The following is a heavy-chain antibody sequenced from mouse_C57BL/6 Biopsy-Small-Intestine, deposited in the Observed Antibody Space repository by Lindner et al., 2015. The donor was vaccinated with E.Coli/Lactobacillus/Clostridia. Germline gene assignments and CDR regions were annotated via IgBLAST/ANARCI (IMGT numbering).Heavy chain of an antibody. D-gene: IGHD2-3*01. V-gene: IGHV1-82*01. Sequence: VQLQESGPEVVKPGASVKISCKASGYAFGGSWMNWVKQRPGKGLEWIGRIYPGDGNTNYNGKFKGKATLTADKSSNTAYMQLSSLTSDDSAVYFCARWLLHYYAMDYWGQGTSVTVSS. CDR3: ARWLLHYYAMDY. CDR2: IYPGDGNT. CDR1: GYAFGGSW. J-gene: IGHJ4*01.